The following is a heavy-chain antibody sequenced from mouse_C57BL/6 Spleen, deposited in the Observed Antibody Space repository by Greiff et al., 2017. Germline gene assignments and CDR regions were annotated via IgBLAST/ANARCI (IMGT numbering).Heavy chain of an antibody. CDR1: GYSFTGYY. D-gene: IGHD1-1*01. CDR2: INPSTGGT. Sequence: VQLQQSGPELVKPGASVKISCKASGYSFTGYYMNWVKQSPEKSLEWIGEINPSTGGTTYNQKFKAKATLTVDKSSSTAYMQLKSLTSEDSAVYYCARGTTVVADFDVWGTGTTVTVSS. J-gene: IGHJ1*03. V-gene: IGHV1-42*01. CDR3: ARGTTVVADFDV.